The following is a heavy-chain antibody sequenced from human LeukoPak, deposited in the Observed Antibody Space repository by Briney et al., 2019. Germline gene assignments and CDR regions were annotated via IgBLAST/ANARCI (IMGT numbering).Heavy chain of an antibody. CDR3: ATQVTVTPRGWFDP. CDR2: ISAYNCYT. Sequence: ASVKVSCQASGYTFTSYGISWVRQAPGQGLEWMGLISAYNCYTNYAQQLQGRVTMTTNTSTSTAYMELRSLRSDDTAVYYGATQVTVTPRGWFDPWGQGTLVTVSS. J-gene: IGHJ5*02. V-gene: IGHV1-18*01. D-gene: IGHD4-17*01. CDR1: GYTFTSYG.